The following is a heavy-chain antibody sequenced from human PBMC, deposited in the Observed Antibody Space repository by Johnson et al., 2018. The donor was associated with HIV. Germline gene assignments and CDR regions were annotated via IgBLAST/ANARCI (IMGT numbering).Heavy chain of an antibody. J-gene: IGHJ3*02. V-gene: IGHV3-30*02. D-gene: IGHD1-26*01. CDR2: IQYDGSNK. CDR3: ARLIVGAPGAFDI. Sequence: QVQLVESGGGVVQPGGSLRLSCAASGFTFSSYGMHWVRQAPGKGLEWVAFIQYDGSNKYYADSLKGRFTISRDNSKNTVYLQMNSLRAEDTAVYYCARLIVGAPGAFDIWGQGTMVTVSS. CDR1: GFTFSSYG.